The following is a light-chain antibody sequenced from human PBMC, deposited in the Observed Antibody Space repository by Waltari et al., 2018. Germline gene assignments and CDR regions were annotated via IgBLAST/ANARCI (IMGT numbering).Light chain of an antibody. CDR1: EGVISY. J-gene: IGKJ4*01. V-gene: IGKV1-33*01. Sequence: DIQMTQSPSSLSAGVGDRVIITCQASEGVISYLNWYQQKSGKAPKLLIFGASTLQTGITSRVSGSGSGTRFTLTINRLQPEDLGTYYCQQYHSLPLTFGGGTKVEI. CDR2: GAS. CDR3: QQYHSLPLT.